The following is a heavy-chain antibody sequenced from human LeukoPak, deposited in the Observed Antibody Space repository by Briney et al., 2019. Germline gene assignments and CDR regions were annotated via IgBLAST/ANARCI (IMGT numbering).Heavy chain of an antibody. CDR3: AREGGYSYGLDY. V-gene: IGHV4-61*02. Sequence: PSQTLSLTCTVSGGSISSGSYYWSWIRQPAGKGLEWIGRIYTSGSTYYNPSLKSRVTISVDTSKNQFSLKLSSVTAADTAVYYCAREGGYSYGLDYWGQGTLVTVSS. CDR2: IYTSGST. J-gene: IGHJ4*02. D-gene: IGHD5-18*01. CDR1: GGSISSGSYY.